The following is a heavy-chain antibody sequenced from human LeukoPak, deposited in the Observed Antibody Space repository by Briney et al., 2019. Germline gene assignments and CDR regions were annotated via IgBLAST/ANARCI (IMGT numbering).Heavy chain of an antibody. CDR3: ARRAAAGRCFDY. D-gene: IGHD6-13*01. V-gene: IGHV3-11*01. Sequence: GGSLRLSCAVSGFTFSDYYMSWIRQAPGKGLEWVSYISSGGSTISHADSVKGRFTISKDNAENSLYLQMNSLRAKDTAVYCARRAAAGRCFDYWGQGTLVTVSS. J-gene: IGHJ4*02. CDR2: ISSGGSTI. CDR1: GFTFSDYY.